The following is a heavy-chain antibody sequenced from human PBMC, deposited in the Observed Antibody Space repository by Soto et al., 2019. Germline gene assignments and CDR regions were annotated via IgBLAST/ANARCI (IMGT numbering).Heavy chain of an antibody. D-gene: IGHD3-10*02. Sequence: PSETLSLTCTVSGGSISSYYWSWIRQPPGKGLEWIGYIYYSGSTYYNPSLKSRVTISVDTSKNQFSLKLSSVTAADTAVYYCARTLFGWGIWFDPWGQGTLVTVSS. V-gene: IGHV4-59*08. CDR3: ARTLFGWGIWFDP. CDR2: IYYSGST. CDR1: GGSISSYY. J-gene: IGHJ5*02.